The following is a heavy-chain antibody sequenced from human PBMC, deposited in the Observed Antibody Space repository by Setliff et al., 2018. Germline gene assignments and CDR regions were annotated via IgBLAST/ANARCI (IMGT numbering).Heavy chain of an antibody. V-gene: IGHV1-46*01. D-gene: IGHD4-17*01. CDR2: INPSGGST. CDR3: ARSRLYGGWFDP. Sequence: RASVKVSCKASGYTFTSYYMHWVRQAPGQGLEWMGIINPSGGSTSYAQKFQGRVTMTRDTSISTAYMELSRLRSDDTAVYSCARSRLYGGWFDPWGQGTLVTVSS. CDR1: GYTFTSYY. J-gene: IGHJ5*02.